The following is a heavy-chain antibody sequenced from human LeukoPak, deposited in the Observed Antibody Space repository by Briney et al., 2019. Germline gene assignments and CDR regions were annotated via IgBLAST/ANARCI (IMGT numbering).Heavy chain of an antibody. V-gene: IGHV3-48*04. CDR1: GFTFSRYS. Sequence: GGSLRLSCVASGFTFSRYSMNWLRQAPGKGLEWVSYISSSSSTIHYTDSVKGRFTISRDNGKNSLYLQMNSLRAEDTAVYYCARYRHLGYWGQGTLVTVSS. CDR3: ARYRHLGY. J-gene: IGHJ4*02. CDR2: ISSSSSTI.